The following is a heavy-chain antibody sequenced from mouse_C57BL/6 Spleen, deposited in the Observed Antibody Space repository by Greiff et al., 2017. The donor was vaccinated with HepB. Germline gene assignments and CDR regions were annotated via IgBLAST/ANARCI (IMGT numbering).Heavy chain of an antibody. CDR3: ARRGGGYSYLDY. J-gene: IGHJ2*01. Sequence: VQLQQPGAELVKPGASVKMSCKASGYTFTSYWITWVKQRPGQGLEWIGDIYPGSGSTNYNEKFKSKATLTVDTSSSTAYMQLSSLTSEDSAVYYCARRGGGYSYLDYWGQGTTLTVSS. V-gene: IGHV1-55*01. CDR1: GYTFTSYW. D-gene: IGHD2-3*01. CDR2: IYPGSGST.